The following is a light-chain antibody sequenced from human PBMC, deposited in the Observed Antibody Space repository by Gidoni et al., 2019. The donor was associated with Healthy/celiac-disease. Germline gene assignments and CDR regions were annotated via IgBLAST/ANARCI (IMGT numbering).Light chain of an antibody. CDR3: QQYNNWPLT. J-gene: IGKJ5*01. CDR2: GAS. V-gene: IGKV3-15*01. Sequence: EIVMTQSPTTLSVSPGERATLSCRASQSVSSNLAWYQQKPGQALRLLIYGASTRATGIPARFSGSGSGTEFTLTISSLQSEDFAVYYCQQYNNWPLTFXQXTRLEIK. CDR1: QSVSSN.